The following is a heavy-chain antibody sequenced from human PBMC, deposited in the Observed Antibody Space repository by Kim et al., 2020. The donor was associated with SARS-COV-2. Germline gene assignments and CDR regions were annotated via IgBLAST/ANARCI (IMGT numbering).Heavy chain of an antibody. J-gene: IGHJ6*03. CDR3: AKEGGGAIRFWDNYYYY. CDR1: GFTFSSYG. Sequence: GGSLRLSCAASGFTFSSYGMHWVRQAPGKGLEWVAVISYDGSNKYYADSVKGRFTISRDNSKNTLYLQMNSLRAEDTAAYYCAKEGGGAIRFWDNYYYY. D-gene: IGHD2-2*02. CDR2: ISYDGSNK. V-gene: IGHV3-30*18.